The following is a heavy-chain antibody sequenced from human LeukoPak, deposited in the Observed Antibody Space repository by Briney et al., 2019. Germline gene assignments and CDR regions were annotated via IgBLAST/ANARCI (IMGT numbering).Heavy chain of an antibody. CDR1: GFTVSSNY. J-gene: IGHJ2*01. Sequence: HAGGSLRLSCAASGFTVSSNYMSWVRQAPGKGLEWVSVIYSGGSTYYADSVKGRFTISRDNSKNTLYLQMNSLRAEDTAVYYCARVSVYNWYFDLWGRGTLVTVSS. CDR2: IYSGGST. D-gene: IGHD2-2*02. V-gene: IGHV3-66*01. CDR3: ARVSVYNWYFDL.